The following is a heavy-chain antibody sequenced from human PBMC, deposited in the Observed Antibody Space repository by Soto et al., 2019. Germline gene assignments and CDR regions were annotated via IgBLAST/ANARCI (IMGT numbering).Heavy chain of an antibody. Sequence: GGSLRLSCAASGFPFSTYSMNLVRQAPGKGLEWVSSISSTSGHIYYADSVRGRFTISRDNAKNSLYLQMNSLRAEDTAVYYCVRHWKANREFDYWGQGTRVTVSS. CDR1: GFPFSTYS. CDR2: ISSTSGHI. V-gene: IGHV3-21*01. D-gene: IGHD1-1*01. CDR3: VRHWKANREFDY. J-gene: IGHJ4*02.